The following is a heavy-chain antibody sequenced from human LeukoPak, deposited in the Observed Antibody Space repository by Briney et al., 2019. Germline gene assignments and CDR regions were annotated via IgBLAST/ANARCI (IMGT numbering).Heavy chain of an antibody. CDR1: GGSISSYY. V-gene: IGHV4-4*07. D-gene: IGHD2-21*02. CDR2: IYTSGST. J-gene: IGHJ6*03. Sequence: ASETLSLTCTVSGGSISSYYWSWIRQPAGKGLEWIGRIYTSGSTNYNPSLKSRVTMSVDTSKNQFSLKLSSVTAADTAVYYCARAACGGDCHYYYYYYMDVWGKGTTVTVSS. CDR3: ARAACGGDCHYYYYYYMDV.